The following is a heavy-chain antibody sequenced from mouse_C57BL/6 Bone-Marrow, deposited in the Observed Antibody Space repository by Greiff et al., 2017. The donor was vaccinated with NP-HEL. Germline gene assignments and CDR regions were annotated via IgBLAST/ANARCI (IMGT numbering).Heavy chain of an antibody. Sequence: VQLQQSGAELVRPGASVKLSCTASGFNIKDDYMHWVKQRPEQGLEWIGWIDPENGDTEYASKFQGKATITADTSSNTAYLQLSSLTSEDTAVYYCTTLLFRWYFDFWGTGTTVTVSS. J-gene: IGHJ1*03. CDR1: GFNIKDDY. V-gene: IGHV14-4*01. CDR3: TTLLFRWYFDF. CDR2: IDPENGDT. D-gene: IGHD1-1*01.